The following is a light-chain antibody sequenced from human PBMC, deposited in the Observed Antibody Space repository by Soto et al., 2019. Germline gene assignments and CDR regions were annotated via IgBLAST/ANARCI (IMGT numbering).Light chain of an antibody. V-gene: IGKV3-20*01. CDR2: GAS. CDR3: QQYCVSMFT. J-gene: IGKJ2*01. CDR1: QTVRDGY. Sequence: DIVLTQSPGTLSLSPGERATLSCRASQTVRDGYLAWYQQKPGQAPRLFIYGASARATGIPDRFSGSGSGTDFTLTISGLEPEDFAVYYCQQYCVSMFTFGQGAKLEIK.